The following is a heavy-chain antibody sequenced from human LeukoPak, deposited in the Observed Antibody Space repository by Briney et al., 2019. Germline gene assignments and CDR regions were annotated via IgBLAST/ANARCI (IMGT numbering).Heavy chain of an antibody. CDR2: INPSGGST. J-gene: IGHJ4*02. Sequence: ASVKVSCKASGYIFTSYYMHWVRQAPGQGLERMGIINPSGGSTSYAQKFQGRVTMTRDTSTSTVYMELSSLRSEDTAVYYCAREGDSSLDSGSYQYYFDYWGQGTLVTISS. CDR3: AREGDSSLDSGSYQYYFDY. CDR1: GYIFTSYY. D-gene: IGHD1-26*01. V-gene: IGHV1-46*01.